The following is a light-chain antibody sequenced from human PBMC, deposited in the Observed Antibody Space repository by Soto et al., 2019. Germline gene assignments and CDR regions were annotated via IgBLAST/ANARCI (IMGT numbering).Light chain of an antibody. CDR1: QSVSSY. J-gene: IGKJ4*01. CDR3: QQRSNWPPST. V-gene: IGKV3-11*01. CDR2: DAS. Sequence: EIVLTQSPATLSLSPGERATLSCRASQSVSSYLAWYQQEPGQAPRLLIYDASNRATGIPARFSGSGSGTDFTLTISSLEPEDFAVYYCQQRSNWPPSTFGGGTKVDIK.